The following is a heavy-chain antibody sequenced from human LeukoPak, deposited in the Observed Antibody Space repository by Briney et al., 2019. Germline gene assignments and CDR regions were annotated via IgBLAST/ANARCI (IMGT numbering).Heavy chain of an antibody. Sequence: GGSLRLSCAASGFTFSSYAMHWVRQAPGKGLEWVAVISYDGSNKYYADSVKGRFTISRDNSKNTLYLQMNSLRAEDTAVYYCARDLASGDYYYYGMDVWGQGTTVTVSS. CDR2: ISYDGSNK. J-gene: IGHJ6*02. D-gene: IGHD3-10*01. CDR3: ARDLASGDYYYYGMDV. V-gene: IGHV3-30-3*01. CDR1: GFTFSSYA.